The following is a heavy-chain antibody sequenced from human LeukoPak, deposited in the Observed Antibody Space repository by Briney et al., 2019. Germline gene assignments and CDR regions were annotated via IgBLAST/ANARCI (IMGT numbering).Heavy chain of an antibody. CDR3: ARGRRFLEWLIKVLCVFDY. V-gene: IGHV1-2*02. CDR1: GGTFSSYA. Sequence: ASVKVSCKASGGTFSSYAISWVRQAPGQGLEWMGWINPNSGGTNYAQKFQGRVTMTRDTSISTAYMELSRLRSDDTAVYYCARGRRFLEWLIKVLCVFDYWGQGTLVTVSS. D-gene: IGHD3-3*01. CDR2: INPNSGGT. J-gene: IGHJ4*02.